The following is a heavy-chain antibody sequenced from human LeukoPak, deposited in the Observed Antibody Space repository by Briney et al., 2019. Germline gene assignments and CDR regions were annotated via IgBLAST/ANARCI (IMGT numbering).Heavy chain of an antibody. Sequence: PSETPSLTCTVSGGSISSYYWSWIRQPPGKGLEWIGYIYHSGSTEYNPSLKRRVNISLDRSKNQFSLRLSSVTAADTAVYYCAREFQSGYDILTGFKRRFDYWGQGTLVTVSS. CDR1: GGSISSYY. CDR3: AREFQSGYDILTGFKRRFDY. J-gene: IGHJ4*02. D-gene: IGHD3-9*01. V-gene: IGHV4-59*12. CDR2: IYHSGST.